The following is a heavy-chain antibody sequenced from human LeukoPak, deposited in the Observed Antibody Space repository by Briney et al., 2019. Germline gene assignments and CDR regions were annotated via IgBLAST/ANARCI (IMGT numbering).Heavy chain of an antibody. D-gene: IGHD3-22*01. J-gene: IGHJ4*02. Sequence: GGSLRLSCAASGFTFSSYAMSWVRQAPEKGLEWVSTISGSGGGTYYADSVKGRFTISRDSSKNTLYLQMNSLRAEDTAVYYCVKGYYYDSSIYFDYWGQGTLVTVSS. V-gene: IGHV3-23*01. CDR1: GFTFSSYA. CDR2: ISGSGGGT. CDR3: VKGYYYDSSIYFDY.